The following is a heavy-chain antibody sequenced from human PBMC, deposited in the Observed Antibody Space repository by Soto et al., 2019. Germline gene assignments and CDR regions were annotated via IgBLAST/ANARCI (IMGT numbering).Heavy chain of an antibody. J-gene: IGHJ6*02. D-gene: IGHD2-21*01. CDR3: VQSRCGGDCLQSYSSHSYYGLDV. CDR1: GFSLSTTGVG. V-gene: IGHV2-5*02. CDR2: IYWDDDK. Sequence: QITLKESGPTLVKPTQTLTLTCTFSGFSLSTTGVGVGWIRQPPGKALEWLALIYWDDDKRYNPSLKSRLTLTRDNSKNQVVLTMTNMDPVDTATYYCVQSRCGGDCLQSYSSHSYYGLDVWGQGTTVTVSS.